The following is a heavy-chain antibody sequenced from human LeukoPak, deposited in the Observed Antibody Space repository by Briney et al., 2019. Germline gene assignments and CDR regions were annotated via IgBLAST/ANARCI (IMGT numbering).Heavy chain of an antibody. CDR1: GFTFSNAW. CDR3: TTQGDCSSTSCYGMDV. CDR2: IKSKTDGGTT. V-gene: IGHV3-15*01. D-gene: IGHD2-2*01. Sequence: GGSLRLSCAASGFTFSNAWMSGVRQAPGKGLEWVGRIKSKTDGGTTDYAAPVKGRFTISRDDSKNTLYLQMNSLKTEDTAVYYCTTQGDCSSTSCYGMDVWGQGTTVTVSS. J-gene: IGHJ6*02.